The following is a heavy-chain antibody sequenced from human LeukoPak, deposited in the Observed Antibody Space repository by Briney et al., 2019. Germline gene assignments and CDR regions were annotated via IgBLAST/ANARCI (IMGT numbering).Heavy chain of an antibody. J-gene: IGHJ4*02. Sequence: GRSLRLSCAASGFTFSSHAMHWVRQAPGKGLEWVAVISYHGIDRYYADSVKGRFTISRDNSNSTLYLQMNSLGTEDTAVYFCAGAVFDENLDYWGQGVLVTVSS. CDR3: AGAVFDENLDY. CDR1: GFTFSSHA. D-gene: IGHD3-10*02. V-gene: IGHV3-30*04. CDR2: ISYHGIDR.